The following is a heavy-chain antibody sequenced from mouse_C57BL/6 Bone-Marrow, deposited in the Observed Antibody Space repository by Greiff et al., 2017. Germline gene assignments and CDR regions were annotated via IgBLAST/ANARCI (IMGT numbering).Heavy chain of an antibody. J-gene: IGHJ3*01. CDR2: IHPNSGST. CDR1: GYTFTSYW. CDR3: ARGDGYYDVTSFAY. D-gene: IGHD2-3*01. Sequence: QVQLKQPGAELVKPGASVKLSCKASGYTFTSYWMHWVKQRPGQGLEWIGMIHPNSGSTNYNEKFKSKATLTVDKSSSTAYMQLSSLTSEDSAVYYCARGDGYYDVTSFAYWGQGTLVTVSA. V-gene: IGHV1-64*01.